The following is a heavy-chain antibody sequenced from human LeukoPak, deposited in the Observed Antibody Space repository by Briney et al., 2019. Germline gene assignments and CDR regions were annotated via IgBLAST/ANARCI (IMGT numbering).Heavy chain of an antibody. CDR3: ARVGVGTVAGNYFDD. D-gene: IGHD6-19*01. J-gene: IGHJ4*02. CDR2: INQDGSEK. Sequence: GGSLRLSCAPSGFTFSGYWMTWVRQAPGKGLEWVANINQDGSEKYYVDSVKGRFTISRDNAKNSLYLQMNSLRAEDTAVYYCARVGVGTVAGNYFDDWGQGTLVTVSS. CDR1: GFTFSGYW. V-gene: IGHV3-7*05.